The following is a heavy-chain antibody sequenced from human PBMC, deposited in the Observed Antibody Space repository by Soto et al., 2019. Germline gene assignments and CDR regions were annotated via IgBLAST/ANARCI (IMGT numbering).Heavy chain of an antibody. CDR3: AKESTLMPTFDY. V-gene: IGHV3-9*01. Sequence: SENLPCASSGFSFEVQAMRWARQAPGKGLERVSSISLNSGSIGYADSVKGRFTISSDNAKNSLYLQMNSMRAEDTAFYYCAKESTLMPTFDYWGQGTLVTVSS. J-gene: IGHJ4*02. CDR1: GFSFEVQA. CDR2: ISLNSGSI. D-gene: IGHD2-2*01.